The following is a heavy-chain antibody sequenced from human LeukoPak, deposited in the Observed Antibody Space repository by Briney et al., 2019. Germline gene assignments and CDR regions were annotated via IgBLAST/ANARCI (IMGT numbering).Heavy chain of an antibody. J-gene: IGHJ6*02. V-gene: IGHV4-59*01. Sequence: SETLSLTCAVYGGSFSGYYWSWIRQPPGKGLEWIGYIYYSGSTNYNPSLKSRVTISVDTSKNQFSLKLSSVTAADTAVYYCAATTGYYYGMDVWGQGTTVTVSS. CDR2: IYYSGST. CDR3: AATTGYYYGMDV. CDR1: GGSFSGYY. D-gene: IGHD3-9*01.